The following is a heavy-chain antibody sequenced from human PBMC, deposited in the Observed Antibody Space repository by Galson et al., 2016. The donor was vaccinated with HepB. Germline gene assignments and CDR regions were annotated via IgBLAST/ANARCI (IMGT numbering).Heavy chain of an antibody. CDR2: INPSAGST. V-gene: IGHV1-46*01. D-gene: IGHD1-26*01. CDR1: GYTFTNYY. CDR3: ARDAVEEHLPRGAWFDP. Sequence: SVKVSCKASGYTFTNYYMHWVRQAPGQGLEWVGVINPSAGSTSYAQKFQGRVTMTRDTSTSTVYMEFGSLTSEDTAVYYCARDAVEEHLPRGAWFDPWGQGTLVTVSS. J-gene: IGHJ5*02.